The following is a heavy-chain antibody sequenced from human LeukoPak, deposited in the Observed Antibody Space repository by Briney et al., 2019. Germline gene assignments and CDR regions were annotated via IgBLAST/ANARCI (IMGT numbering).Heavy chain of an antibody. CDR1: GGSISGSSYY. Sequence: PSETLSLTCTVSGGSISGSSYYWGWIRQPPGKGLEWIGSIYYSGSTYYNPSLKSRVTISVDTSKNQFSLKLSSVTAADTAVYYCAQIAAAYFVDYWGQGTLVTVSS. V-gene: IGHV4-39*01. D-gene: IGHD6-13*01. CDR2: IYYSGST. J-gene: IGHJ4*02. CDR3: AQIAAAYFVDY.